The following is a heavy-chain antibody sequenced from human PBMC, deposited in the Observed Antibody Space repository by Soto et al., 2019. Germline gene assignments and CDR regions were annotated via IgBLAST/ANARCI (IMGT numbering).Heavy chain of an antibody. CDR1: GFTFSSYG. CDR3: VRTEKVGYHFDN. CDR2: IWYGRTEK. V-gene: IGHV3-33*03. J-gene: IGHJ4*02. D-gene: IGHD1-26*01. Sequence: QVQLVESGGGVVQPGRSLRLSCAASGFTFSSYGMHWVRQAPGKGLEWVAVIWYGRTEKYYADSVKGRFTISRDDSKNALFQKMNSLRAEGTAVYYCVRTEKVGYHFDNWGQGTLVTVSS.